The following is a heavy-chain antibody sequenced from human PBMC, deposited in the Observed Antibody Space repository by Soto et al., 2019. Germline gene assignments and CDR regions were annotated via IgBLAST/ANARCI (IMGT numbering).Heavy chain of an antibody. CDR2: IYYSGST. CDR1: GGSISSYY. J-gene: IGHJ4*02. D-gene: IGHD3-10*01. V-gene: IGHV4-59*01. Sequence: SETLSLTCTVSGGSISSYYWSWIRQPPGKGLEWIGYIYYSGSTNYNPSLKSRVTISVDTSKNQSSLKLSSVTAADTAVYYCAKDGVMVRGVIKGAYYFDYWGQGTLVTVSS. CDR3: AKDGVMVRGVIKGAYYFDY.